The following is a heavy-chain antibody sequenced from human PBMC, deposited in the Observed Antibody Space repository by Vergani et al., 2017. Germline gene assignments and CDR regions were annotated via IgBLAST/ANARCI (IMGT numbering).Heavy chain of an antibody. V-gene: IGHV1-24*01. CDR1: VYSLTELT. CDR3: AIGTDYYDSSGYYLDY. CDR2: FDPEHGEV. J-gene: IGHJ4*02. Sequence: QVQLLQSGSEVRKPGASVKVSCQVSVYSLTELTIHWVRQAPGKGLEWMGGFDPEHGEVTFAHHIQGRVTMTEDRSTDTAYMELSSLRPEDTALYYCAIGTDYYDSSGYYLDYWGQGTLDTVSS. D-gene: IGHD3-22*01.